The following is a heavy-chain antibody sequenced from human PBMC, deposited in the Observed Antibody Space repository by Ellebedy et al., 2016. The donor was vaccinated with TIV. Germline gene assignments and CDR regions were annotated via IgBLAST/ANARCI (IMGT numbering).Heavy chain of an antibody. J-gene: IGHJ4*02. V-gene: IGHV4-30-4*01. D-gene: IGHD5-12*01. CDR1: GGSINSDSDY. Sequence: SETLSLTXTVSGGSINSDSDYWSWIRQPPGKGLEWIGYIYHFGHSGSTYYKPSLKSRATISVDTSKNQFSLKLSSVTAADTAMYYCARVATGDWGQGTLVTVAS. CDR3: ARVATGD. CDR2: IYHFGHSGST.